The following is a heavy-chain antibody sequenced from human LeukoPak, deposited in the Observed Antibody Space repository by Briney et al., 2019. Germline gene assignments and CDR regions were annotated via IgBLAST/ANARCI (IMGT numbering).Heavy chain of an antibody. D-gene: IGHD3-16*02. CDR1: GGSFSGYY. CDR2: INHSGST. V-gene: IGHV4-34*01. Sequence: PSETLSLTCAVYGGSFSGYYWSWIRQPPGKGLEWIGEINHSGSTNYNPSLKSRVTISVDTSKNQFSLKLSSVTAADTAVYYCARDSTLFDYVWGSYPNWFDPWGQGTLVTVSS. CDR3: ARDSTLFDYVWGSYPNWFDP. J-gene: IGHJ5*02.